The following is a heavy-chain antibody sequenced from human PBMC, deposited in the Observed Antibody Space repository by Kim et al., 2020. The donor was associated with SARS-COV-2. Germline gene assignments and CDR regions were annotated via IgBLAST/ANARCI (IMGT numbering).Heavy chain of an antibody. J-gene: IGHJ6*02. CDR1: GGSFSGYY. CDR2: INHSGST. D-gene: IGHD1-26*01. V-gene: IGHV4-34*01. Sequence: SETLSLTCAVYGGSFSGYYWSWIRQPPGKGLGWIGEINHSGSTNYNPSLKSRVTISVDTSKNQFSLKLSSVTAADTAVYYCARAATSNYYYGMDVWGQGTTVTVSS. CDR3: ARAATSNYYYGMDV.